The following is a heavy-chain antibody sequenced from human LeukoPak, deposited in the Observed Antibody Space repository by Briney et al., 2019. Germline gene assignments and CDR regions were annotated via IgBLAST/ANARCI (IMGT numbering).Heavy chain of an antibody. CDR2: IYSSGST. J-gene: IGHJ4*02. D-gene: IGHD5-24*01. CDR3: ARTFLSGDGYKVGYFDY. V-gene: IGHV3-53*01. CDR1: GFTVSSNY. Sequence: GGSLRLSCAASGFTVSSNYMSWVRQAPGKGPEWVSLIYSSGSTYYTNSVKGRFTISRDNSQNTLYLQMNSLSAEDTAVYYCARTFLSGDGYKVGYFDYWGQGTLVTVSS.